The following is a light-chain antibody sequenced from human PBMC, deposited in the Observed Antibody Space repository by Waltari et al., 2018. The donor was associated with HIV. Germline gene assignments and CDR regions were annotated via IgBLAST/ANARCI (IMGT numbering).Light chain of an antibody. CDR2: LGSDCSH. Sequence: QLALTQSPSASASLGASVRLTCTLTSGHSHYAIAWHQQQPEKGPRFLMKLGSDCSHLKGDGVPERFSGSSSGAERYLPISRLRSEDEADYYCQTWRTGIRLFGGGTKLTVL. CDR3: QTWRTGIRL. V-gene: IGLV4-69*01. CDR1: SGHSHYA. J-gene: IGLJ3*02.